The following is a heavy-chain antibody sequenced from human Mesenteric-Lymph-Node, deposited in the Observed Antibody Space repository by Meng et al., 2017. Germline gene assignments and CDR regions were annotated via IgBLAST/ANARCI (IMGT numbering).Heavy chain of an antibody. CDR2: INTNTGNP. Sequence: ASVKVSCKASGYTFTSYAMNWVRQAPGQGLEWMGWINTNTGNPTYAQGFTGRFVFSLDTSVSTAYLQISSLKAEDTAVYYCARVPIMITFGGVIAYFDYWGQGTLVTVSS. D-gene: IGHD3-16*02. CDR1: GYTFTSYA. J-gene: IGHJ4*02. V-gene: IGHV7-4-1*02. CDR3: ARVPIMITFGGVIAYFDY.